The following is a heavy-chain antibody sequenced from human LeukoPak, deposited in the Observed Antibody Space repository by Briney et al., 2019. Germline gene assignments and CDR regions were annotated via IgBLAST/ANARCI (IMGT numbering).Heavy chain of an antibody. V-gene: IGHV7-4-1*02. Sequence: ASVKVSCKPSGYSFTTYSLNRVRQAPGQGLEWMGWIDTNDGNPRYAQAFTGRFVFSLDTSVSTAYLHISGLEVDDTAVYYCARGSLYSFDFWGQGTLVTVSS. J-gene: IGHJ4*02. CDR2: IDTNDGNP. CDR1: GYSFTTYS. D-gene: IGHD5-12*01. CDR3: ARGSLYSFDF.